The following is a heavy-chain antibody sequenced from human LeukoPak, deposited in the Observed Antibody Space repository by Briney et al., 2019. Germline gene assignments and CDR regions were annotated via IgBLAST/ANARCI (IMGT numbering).Heavy chain of an antibody. J-gene: IGHJ4*02. CDR2: IYYSGST. CDR1: GGSISSYY. D-gene: IGHD5-18*01. V-gene: IGHV4-59*01. Sequence: SETLSLTCTVSGGSISSYYWSWIRQPPGKGLEWIGYIYYSGSTNYNPSLKSRVTISVDTSKNQFSLKLSSVTAADTAVYYCVRVGYSYGQFDYWGQGTLVTVSS. CDR3: VRVGYSYGQFDY.